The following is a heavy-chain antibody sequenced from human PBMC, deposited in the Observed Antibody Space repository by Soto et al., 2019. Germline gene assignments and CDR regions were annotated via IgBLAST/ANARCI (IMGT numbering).Heavy chain of an antibody. J-gene: IGHJ3*01. CDR2: INPSRGGT. Sequence: QVQLVQSGAEVKKPGASVRVSCKASAYTFTSYYVHWVRQAPGQGPEWMGMINPSRGGTDYAQKFQGRVTMTRHTSTTTVYMELSSLRSEDTAIYYCTRSIITTAGTDAFDLWGQGTLVTVSS. CDR3: TRSIITTAGTDAFDL. CDR1: AYTFTSYY. D-gene: IGHD6-13*01. V-gene: IGHV1-46*03.